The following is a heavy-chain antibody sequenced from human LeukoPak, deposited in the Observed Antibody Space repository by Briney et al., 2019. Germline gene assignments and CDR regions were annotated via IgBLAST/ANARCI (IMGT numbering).Heavy chain of an antibody. D-gene: IGHD6-19*01. J-gene: IGHJ6*04. CDR1: GYTFTSYG. Sequence: ASVKVSCKASGYTFTSYGISWVRQAPGQGLEWMGWIDPNSGGTNYAQKFQGRVTMTRDTSISTAYMELSRLRSDDTAVYYCARLPYSSGGDVWGKGTTVTVSS. CDR3: ARLPYSSGGDV. V-gene: IGHV1-2*02. CDR2: IDPNSGGT.